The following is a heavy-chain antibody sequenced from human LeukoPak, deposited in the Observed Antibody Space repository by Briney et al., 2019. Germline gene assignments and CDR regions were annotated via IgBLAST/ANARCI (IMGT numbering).Heavy chain of an antibody. V-gene: IGHV3-7*01. CDR2: IKQDGSEK. D-gene: IGHD2-21*01. CDR3: AKDRVGGALEF. Sequence: GGSLRLSCAASGFTFSSYWMSWVRQAPGKGLEWVANIKQDGSEKYYVDSVKGRFTISRDNAKNSLYLQMNSLRAEDTAVYYCAKDRVGGALEFWGQGTLATVSS. J-gene: IGHJ4*02. CDR1: GFTFSSYW.